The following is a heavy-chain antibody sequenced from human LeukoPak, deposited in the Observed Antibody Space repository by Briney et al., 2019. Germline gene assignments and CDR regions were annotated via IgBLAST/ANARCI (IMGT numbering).Heavy chain of an antibody. CDR2: INPSGGST. CDR3: ARGFGELSVLPDHFDY. D-gene: IGHD3-10*01. CDR1: GYTFTSYY. Sequence: ASVKVSCKASGYTFTSYYMHWVRQAPGQGLEWMGIINPSGGSTSYAQKFQGRVTMTRDTSTSTVYMELSSLRSEDTAVYYCARGFGELSVLPDHFDYWGQGTLVTVSS. J-gene: IGHJ4*02. V-gene: IGHV1-46*01.